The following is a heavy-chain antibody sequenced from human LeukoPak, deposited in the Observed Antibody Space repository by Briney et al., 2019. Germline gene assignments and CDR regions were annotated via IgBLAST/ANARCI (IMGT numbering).Heavy chain of an antibody. D-gene: IGHD6-13*01. CDR3: ARHTLISSAGFDY. CDR2: IYYGGST. CDR1: GGSMRGHY. V-gene: IGHV4-59*08. J-gene: IGHJ4*02. Sequence: SETLSLTCTVSGGSMRGHYWSWIRQPPGKGLEWIGYIYYGGSTTYNPSLKSRVTISVDTSKNQFSLRLSSVTAADTAVYYCARHTLISSAGFDYWGQGTLLTVSS.